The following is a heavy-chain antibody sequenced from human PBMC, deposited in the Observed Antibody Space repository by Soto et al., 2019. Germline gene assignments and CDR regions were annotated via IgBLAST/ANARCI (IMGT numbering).Heavy chain of an antibody. Sequence: QVQLVQSGAEVKKSGSSVKVSCKASGDTFSNYTISWVRQVPGQGLEWMGRIIPILNIANYAQKFQGRVTITADKSTSTAYMELSSLRSEDTAVYYCARVSEMGTVTKGYYYYMDVWGKGTTVTVSS. CDR3: ARVSEMGTVTKGYYYYMDV. V-gene: IGHV1-69*02. CDR2: IIPILNIA. J-gene: IGHJ6*03. D-gene: IGHD4-17*01. CDR1: GDTFSNYT.